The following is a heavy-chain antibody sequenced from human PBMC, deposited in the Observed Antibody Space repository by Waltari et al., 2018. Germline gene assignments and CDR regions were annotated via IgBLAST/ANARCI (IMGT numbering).Heavy chain of an antibody. CDR2: ISGSGGST. J-gene: IGHJ4*02. V-gene: IGHV3-23*01. CDR3: AKDNGGSYSFDY. D-gene: IGHD1-26*01. Sequence: EVQLLESGGGLVQPGGSLRLSCAASGFTFSSSAMSWVRQAPGKGLEWVSAISGSGGSTYYADSVKGRFTISRDNSKNTLYLQMNSLRAEDTAVYYCAKDNGGSYSFDYWGQGTLVTVSS. CDR1: GFTFSSSA.